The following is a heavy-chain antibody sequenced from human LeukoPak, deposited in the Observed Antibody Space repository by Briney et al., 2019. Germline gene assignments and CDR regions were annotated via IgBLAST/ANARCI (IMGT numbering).Heavy chain of an antibody. CDR2: IREDGSGN. D-gene: IGHD2-15*01. CDR3: ARGRYCSGVSCHYFDY. J-gene: IGHJ4*02. V-gene: IGHV3-7*04. Sequence: TGGSPRLSCAASGFTFSSYWMTWVRQAPGKGLEWVANIREDGSGNYYVDSVKGRFTISRDNAKDSLYLQMSSLTVEDTAVYYCARGRYCSGVSCHYFDYWGQGTLVTVSS. CDR1: GFTFSSYW.